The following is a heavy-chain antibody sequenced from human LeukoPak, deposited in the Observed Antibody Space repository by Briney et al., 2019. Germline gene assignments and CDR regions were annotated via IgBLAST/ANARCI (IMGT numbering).Heavy chain of an antibody. CDR2: IYPGDSDT. V-gene: IGHV5-51*01. Sequence: GESLKISCEGSGYSFTTYWIGWVRQMPGKGLEWMGIIYPGDSDTRYSPSFQGQVTISADKSISTAYLQWSSLKASDTAMYYCARRITMVRGVPIDAFDIWGQGTMVTVSS. J-gene: IGHJ3*02. CDR3: ARRITMVRGVPIDAFDI. D-gene: IGHD3-10*01. CDR1: GYSFTTYW.